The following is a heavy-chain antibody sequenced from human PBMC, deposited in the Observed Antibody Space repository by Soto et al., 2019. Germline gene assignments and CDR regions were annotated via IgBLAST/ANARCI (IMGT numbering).Heavy chain of an antibody. V-gene: IGHV3-23*01. CDR1: GFTLSMSA. J-gene: IGHJ5*02. D-gene: IGHD2-2*01. CDR2: ISDSGDRT. Sequence: GGALRLSCASSGFTLSMSAVNWVRQAPGKGLEWVSYISDSGDRTYYADSVKGRFTISRDNAKNTLYLQMNSLRAEDTAVYYCARDLGYCSSTSCPEGSWFDPWGQGTLVTVSS. CDR3: ARDLGYCSSTSCPEGSWFDP.